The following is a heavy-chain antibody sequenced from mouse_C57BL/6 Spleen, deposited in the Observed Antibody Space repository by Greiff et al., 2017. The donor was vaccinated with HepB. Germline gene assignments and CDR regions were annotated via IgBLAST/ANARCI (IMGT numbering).Heavy chain of an antibody. J-gene: IGHJ4*01. CDR3: ARKGGDYYAMDY. V-gene: IGHV1-69*01. CDR2: IDPSDSYT. D-gene: IGHD2-13*01. CDR1: GYTFTSYW. Sequence: QVQLQQPGAELVMPGASVKLSCKASGYTFTSYWMHWVKQSPGQGLEWIGEIDPSDSYTNYNQKFKGKSTLTVDKSSSTAYMQLSSLTSEDSAVYYCARKGGDYYAMDYWGQGTSVTVSS.